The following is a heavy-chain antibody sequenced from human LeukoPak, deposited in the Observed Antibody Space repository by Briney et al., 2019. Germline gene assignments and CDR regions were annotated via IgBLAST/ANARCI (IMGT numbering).Heavy chain of an antibody. D-gene: IGHD6-19*01. CDR3: ARVQWLPLDVFNF. V-gene: IGHV4-59*01. CDR1: GGSISNSY. J-gene: IGHJ3*01. Sequence: SETLSLTCTVSGGSISNSYWSWIRQPPGKGLEWIGYIHYSGTTDYNPSLKSRVTISVDTSKNQFSLKVSSVTAADTAMYYCARVQWLPLDVFNFWGQGTMVTVSS. CDR2: IHYSGTT.